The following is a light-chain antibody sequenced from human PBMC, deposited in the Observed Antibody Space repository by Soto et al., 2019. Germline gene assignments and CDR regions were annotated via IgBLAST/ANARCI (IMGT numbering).Light chain of an antibody. J-gene: IGKJ1*01. Sequence: VEKQAPGTLSLSRGERATLSCRVSQSVSNNDLAWYQQKLGQGPRLISYGACGRATGIPDRFSGSGYGKDFTLTNSRLEPEDFVVYYCQQYGTPPQTFGQGTNVDIK. CDR2: GAC. CDR1: QSVSNND. CDR3: QQYGTPPQT. V-gene: IGKV3-20*01.